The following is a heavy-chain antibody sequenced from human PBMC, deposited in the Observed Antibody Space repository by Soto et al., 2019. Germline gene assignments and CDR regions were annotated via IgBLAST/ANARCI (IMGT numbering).Heavy chain of an antibody. CDR1: GLTFCSYW. V-gene: IGHV3-74*01. J-gene: IGHJ5*02. CDR3: ARDDGTGTYYTPS. D-gene: IGHD3-10*01. Sequence: EEQLVESGGGLVQPGGSLRLSCAASGLTFCSYWMHWVRQAPGKGRVWVSRIKRDGSDTSYAGSVKGRFTISRDNAKSILYLQMNSLRAEDTAVYYCARDDGTGTYYTPSWGQGTLVTVSS. CDR2: IKRDGSDT.